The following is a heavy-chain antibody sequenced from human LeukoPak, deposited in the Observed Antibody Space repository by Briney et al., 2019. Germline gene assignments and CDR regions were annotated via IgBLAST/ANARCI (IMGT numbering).Heavy chain of an antibody. CDR3: ARGGDCSSTSCTEFDY. CDR2: IKQDGSEK. CDR1: GFTFSSYW. J-gene: IGHJ4*01. D-gene: IGHD2-2*01. Sequence: GGSLRLSCAASGFTFSSYWMSWVRQAPGKGLEWVANIKQDGSEKYYVDSVKGRFTISRDNAKNSLYLQMNSLRAEDTAVYYCARGGDCSSTSCTEFDYWVQGTLVTVSS. V-gene: IGHV3-7*03.